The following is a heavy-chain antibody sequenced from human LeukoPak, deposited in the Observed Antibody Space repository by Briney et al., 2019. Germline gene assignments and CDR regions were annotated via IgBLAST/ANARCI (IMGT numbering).Heavy chain of an antibody. Sequence: GGSLRLSCAASQFTFSSYSMTWVRQAPGKGLEWVALIKQDGSEKYYVDSVKGRFTISRDNAKNSLFLQLNSLRADDTAVYYCARLTGTTGFDYWGQGTLVTVSS. CDR1: QFTFSSYS. D-gene: IGHD1-1*01. J-gene: IGHJ4*02. CDR2: IKQDGSEK. CDR3: ARLTGTTGFDY. V-gene: IGHV3-7*01.